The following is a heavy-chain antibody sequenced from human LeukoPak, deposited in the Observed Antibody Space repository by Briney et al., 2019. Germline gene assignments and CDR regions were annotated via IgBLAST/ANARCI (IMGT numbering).Heavy chain of an antibody. CDR1: GYTFTSYG. CDR3: ASSYEDYVWGSYRFDY. V-gene: IGHV1-18*01. J-gene: IGHJ4*02. Sequence: EASVKVSCKASGYTFTSYGISWVRQAPGQGLEWMEWISAYNGNTNYAQKLQGRVTMTTDTSTSTAYMELRSLRSDDTAVYYCASSYEDYVWGSYRFDYWGQGTLVTVSS. D-gene: IGHD3-16*02. CDR2: ISAYNGNT.